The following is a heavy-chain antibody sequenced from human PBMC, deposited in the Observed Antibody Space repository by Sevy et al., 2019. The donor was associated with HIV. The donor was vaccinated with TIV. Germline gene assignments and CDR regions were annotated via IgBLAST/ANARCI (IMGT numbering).Heavy chain of an antibody. CDR1: GFTFSSYA. CDR3: ARDLRYSSGRMDAFDI. J-gene: IGHJ3*02. CDR2: ISYDGSNK. Sequence: GGSLRLSCAASGFTFSSYAMHWVRQAPGKGLEWVAVISYDGSNKYYADSVKGRFTISRDNSKNTLYLQMNSLRAEDTAVYYCARDLRYSSGRMDAFDIWGQGTMVTVSS. D-gene: IGHD6-25*01. V-gene: IGHV3-30-3*01.